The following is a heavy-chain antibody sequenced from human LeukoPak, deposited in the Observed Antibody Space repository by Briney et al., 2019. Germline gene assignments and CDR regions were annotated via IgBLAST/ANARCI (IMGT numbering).Heavy chain of an antibody. D-gene: IGHD2-21*01. CDR1: GFTFSSYG. V-gene: IGHV3-30*02. CDR2: IRYDGSNK. J-gene: IGHJ4*02. Sequence: GGSLRLSCAASGFTFSSYGMHWVRQAPGKGLEWVAFIRYDGSNKYYADSVKGRFTISRDNSKNMLYLQMNSLRAEDTAVYYCAKDHVLYCGGDCYLDYWGQGTLVTVSS. CDR3: AKDHVLYCGGDCYLDY.